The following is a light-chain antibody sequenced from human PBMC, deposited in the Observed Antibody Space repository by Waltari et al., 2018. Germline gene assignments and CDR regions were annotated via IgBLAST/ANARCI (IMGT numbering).Light chain of an antibody. V-gene: IGKV3-20*01. CDR1: QSVGTY. J-gene: IGKJ1*01. Sequence: IVLTQSPGTLSLSPGERATLSCRASQSVGTYLAWYQQKPGQAPRLRIYGAYSRAAGIPDRFSGSGYGTDFSLTISRLEPEDFAVYFCQHHLRLPTTFGQGTKVEIK. CDR2: GAY. CDR3: QHHLRLPTT.